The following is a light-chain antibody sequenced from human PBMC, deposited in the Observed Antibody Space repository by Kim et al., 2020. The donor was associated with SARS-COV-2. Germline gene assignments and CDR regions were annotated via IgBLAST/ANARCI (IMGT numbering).Light chain of an antibody. CDR3: QQYGSSWLT. V-gene: IGKV3-20*01. Sequence: EIGLTQSPGTLSLSPGERATLSCRASQSVSSSYLAWYQQKPGQAPRLLIYGASSRATGIPDRFSGSGSGTDFTLTISRLEPEDFAVYYCQQYGSSWLTFGGGTKVDIK. CDR1: QSVSSSY. J-gene: IGKJ4*01. CDR2: GAS.